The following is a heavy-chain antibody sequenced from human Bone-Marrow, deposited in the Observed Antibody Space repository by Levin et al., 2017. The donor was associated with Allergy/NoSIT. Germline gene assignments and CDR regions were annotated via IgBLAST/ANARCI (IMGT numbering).Heavy chain of an antibody. V-gene: IGHV4-61*01. CDR3: ARNRIIVSGGNDYYYGMDV. CDR1: GGSVRSGTYY. CDR2: INYRGVT. D-gene: IGHD5/OR15-5a*01. J-gene: IGHJ6*02. Sequence: PSQTLSLPCRVSGGSVRSGTYYWSWIRRPPGKGLEWIGYINYRGVTKYNPSLKSRVTISVDTSKNEFSLKVTSVTAADTAVYYCARNRIIVSGGNDYYYGMDVWGQGTTVTVSS.